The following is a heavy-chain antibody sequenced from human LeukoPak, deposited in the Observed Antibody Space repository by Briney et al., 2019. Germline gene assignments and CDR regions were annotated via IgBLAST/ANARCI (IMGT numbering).Heavy chain of an antibody. CDR2: ISSSSSTI. D-gene: IGHD6-13*01. Sequence: GGSLRLSCEGSGFTFSNYWMSWVRQAPGKGLEWVSYISSSSSTIYYADSVEGRFTISRDNAKNSLYLQMNSLKTEDTAVYYCTTDQGSSSWYGYYFDYWGQGTLVTVSS. J-gene: IGHJ4*02. V-gene: IGHV3-48*01. CDR1: GFTFSNYW. CDR3: TTDQGSSSWYGYYFDY.